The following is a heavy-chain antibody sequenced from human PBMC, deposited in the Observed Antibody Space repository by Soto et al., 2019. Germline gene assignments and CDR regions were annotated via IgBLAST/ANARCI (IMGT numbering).Heavy chain of an antibody. D-gene: IGHD3-10*01. Sequence: PGESLKISCKGSGYSFTSYWIGWVRQMPGKGLEWMGIIYPGDSDTRYSPSFQGQVTISADKSSSTAYLQWSSLKASDTAMYYCARCGDGSESYYYYYMDVWGKGTTVTVS. J-gene: IGHJ6*03. CDR2: IYPGDSDT. CDR1: GYSFTSYW. V-gene: IGHV5-51*01. CDR3: ARCGDGSESYYYYYMDV.